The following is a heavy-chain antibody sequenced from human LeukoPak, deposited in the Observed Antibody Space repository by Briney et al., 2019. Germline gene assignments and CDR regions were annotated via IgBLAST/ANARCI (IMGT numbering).Heavy chain of an antibody. CDR1: GFTFSSYA. J-gene: IGHJ5*02. D-gene: IGHD1-26*01. CDR2: ISCSGGST. CDR3: AKDRLRIVGATTWFDP. Sequence: GGSLRLSCAASGFTFSSYAMSWVRQAPGKGLEWVSAISCSGGSTYYADSVKGRFTISRDNSKNTLYLQMNSLRAEDTAVYYCAKDRLRIVGATTWFDPWGQGTLVTVSS. V-gene: IGHV3-23*01.